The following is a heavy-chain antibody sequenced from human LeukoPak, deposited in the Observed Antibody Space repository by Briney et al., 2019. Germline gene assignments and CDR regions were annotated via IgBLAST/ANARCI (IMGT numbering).Heavy chain of an antibody. CDR3: ARGGSAYSSSWSTFDY. CDR2: INSDGSST. Sequence: GGSLRLSCAASGFTFSSYWMHWVRQVSGKGLVWVSRINSDGSSTTYADSVKGRFAISRDNAKNMLYLQVNSLRAEDTAVYYCARGGSAYSSSWSTFDYWGQGALVTVSA. V-gene: IGHV3-74*01. CDR1: GFTFSSYW. J-gene: IGHJ4*02. D-gene: IGHD6-13*01.